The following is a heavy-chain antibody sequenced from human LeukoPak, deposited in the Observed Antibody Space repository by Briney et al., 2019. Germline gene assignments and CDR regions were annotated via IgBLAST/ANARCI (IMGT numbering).Heavy chain of an antibody. D-gene: IGHD5-18*01. Sequence: GRSLRLSCAASGFTFSSYAMSWVRQAPGKGLEWVSVIYSGGSTYYADSVKGRFTISRDNSKNTLYLQMNSLRAEDTAVYYCARGGYSYGQANWFDPWGQGTLVTVSS. CDR1: GFTFSSYA. CDR3: ARGGYSYGQANWFDP. CDR2: IYSGGST. J-gene: IGHJ5*02. V-gene: IGHV3-53*01.